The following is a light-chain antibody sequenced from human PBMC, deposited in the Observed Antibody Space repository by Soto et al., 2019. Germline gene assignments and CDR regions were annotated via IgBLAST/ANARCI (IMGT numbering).Light chain of an antibody. Sequence: DIQMTQSPSSLSASLGDRVTITCRASQGIGVYLAWFQQKPGNAPKLLIYAASTLQSGVPSRFSGSGSGTIFTFTFITLQPEDVATYYCQKYNSAPLTFGGGTKVNIK. V-gene: IGKV1-27*01. J-gene: IGKJ4*01. CDR1: QGIGVY. CDR2: AAS. CDR3: QKYNSAPLT.